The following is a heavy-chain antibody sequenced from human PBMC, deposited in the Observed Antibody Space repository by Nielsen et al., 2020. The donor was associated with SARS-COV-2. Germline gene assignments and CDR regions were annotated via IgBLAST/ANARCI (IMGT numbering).Heavy chain of an antibody. V-gene: IGHV4-4*02. CDR1: GDSITSPNF. Sequence: TLSLTCAVSGDSITSPNFWSWVRQPPGKGLEWIGEIYHSGSTNYNPSLKSRITISVDKSKNQFSLNLSSVTAADTAIYYCARVPWGSGAEWTSDYWGQGTLVTVSS. CDR2: IYHSGST. CDR3: ARVPWGSGAEWTSDY. J-gene: IGHJ4*02. D-gene: IGHD6-25*01.